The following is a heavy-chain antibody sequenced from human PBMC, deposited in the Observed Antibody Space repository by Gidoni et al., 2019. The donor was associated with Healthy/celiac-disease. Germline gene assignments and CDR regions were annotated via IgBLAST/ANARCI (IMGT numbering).Heavy chain of an antibody. CDR1: GFTFDDYA. CDR3: AKVVMIVVAVDAFDI. CDR2: ISWNSGSI. V-gene: IGHV3-9*01. D-gene: IGHD3-22*01. J-gene: IGHJ3*02. Sequence: EVQLVESGGGLVQPGRSLRLSCAASGFTFDDYAMHWVRQAPGKGLEWVSGISWNSGSIGYADSVKGRFTISRDNAKNSLYLQMNSLRAEDTALYYCAKVVMIVVAVDAFDIWGQGTMVTVSS.